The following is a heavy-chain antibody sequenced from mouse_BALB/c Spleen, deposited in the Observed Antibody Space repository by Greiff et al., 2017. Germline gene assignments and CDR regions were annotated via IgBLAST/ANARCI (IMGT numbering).Heavy chain of an antibody. D-gene: IGHD1-2*01. Sequence: EVKLVESGGGLVQPGGSLKLSCAASGFTFSSYGMSWVRQTPDKRLELVATINSNGGSTYYPDSVKGRFTISRDNAKNTLYLQMSSLKSEDTAMYYCARVGSITVFAYWGQGTLVTVSA. CDR1: GFTFSSYG. CDR3: ARVGSITVFAY. CDR2: INSNGGST. J-gene: IGHJ3*01. V-gene: IGHV5-6-3*01.